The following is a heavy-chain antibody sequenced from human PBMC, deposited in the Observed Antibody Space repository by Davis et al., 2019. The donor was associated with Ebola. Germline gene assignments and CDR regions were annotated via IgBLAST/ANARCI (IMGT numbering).Heavy chain of an antibody. Sequence: GESLKISCAASGFTFSSYWMHWVRQAPGKGLVWVSRINSDGSSISYADSMKGRFTISRDNAKNTLYLQMNSLRAEDTAVYYCARDFQQLVDDAFDIWGQGTMVTVSS. D-gene: IGHD6-13*01. J-gene: IGHJ3*02. V-gene: IGHV3-74*01. CDR3: ARDFQQLVDDAFDI. CDR2: INSDGSSI. CDR1: GFTFSSYW.